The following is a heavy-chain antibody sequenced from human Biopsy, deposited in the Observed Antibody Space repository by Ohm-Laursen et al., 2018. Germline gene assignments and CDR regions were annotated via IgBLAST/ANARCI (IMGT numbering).Heavy chain of an antibody. CDR1: GYTFTSFD. V-gene: IGHV1-8*01. Sequence: SVKVSCKASGYTFTSFDINWVRQATGQGLEWMGWMNPNSGNTGYAQKLQGRVTMTRNTSISTAYMELSSLRSEDTAVYYCARGGVDTAMVENWGQGTLVTVSS. CDR3: ARGGVDTAMVEN. CDR2: MNPNSGNT. J-gene: IGHJ4*02. D-gene: IGHD5-18*01.